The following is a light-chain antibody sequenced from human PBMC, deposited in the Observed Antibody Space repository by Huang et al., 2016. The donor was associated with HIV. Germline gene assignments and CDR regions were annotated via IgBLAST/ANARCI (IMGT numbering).Light chain of an antibody. Sequence: DIQMTQSPSSVSASVGDRVTITCRASQNIDTGLARYQQKPGKAPQLLISAAASLQSGVPSRFSGSRSWADFTLTISSLQPEDFALYYCPQAKSYPITFGGGTKVEIK. CDR1: QNIDTG. J-gene: IGKJ4*01. CDR2: AAA. V-gene: IGKV1-12*01. CDR3: PQAKSYPIT.